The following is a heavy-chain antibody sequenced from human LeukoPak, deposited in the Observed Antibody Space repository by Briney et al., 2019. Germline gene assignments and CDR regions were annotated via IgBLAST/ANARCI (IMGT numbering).Heavy chain of an antibody. CDR2: ISSNGGST. CDR3: VKDLGTTVVTPVDY. J-gene: IGHJ4*02. D-gene: IGHD4-23*01. V-gene: IGHV3-64D*06. CDR1: GFTFSSYA. Sequence: PGGSLRLSCSASGFTFSSYAMHWVRQAPGKGLEYVSAISSNGGSTYYADSVKGRFTISRDNSKNTLYLQMSSLRAEDTAMYYCVKDLGTTVVTPVDYWGQGTLVTVSS.